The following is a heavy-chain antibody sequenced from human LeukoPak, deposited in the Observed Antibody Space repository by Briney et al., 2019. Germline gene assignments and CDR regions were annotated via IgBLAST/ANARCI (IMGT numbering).Heavy chain of an antibody. CDR3: AREVAAAGDAFDI. CDR1: GGSISSYY. D-gene: IGHD6-13*01. CDR2: IYYSGST. Sequence: PSETLSLTCTVSGGSISSYYWSWIRQPPGKGLEWIGHIYYSGSTNYNPSLKSRVTISVDTSKNQFSLKLSSVTAADTAVYYCAREVAAAGDAFDIWGQGTMVTASS. V-gene: IGHV4-59*01. J-gene: IGHJ3*02.